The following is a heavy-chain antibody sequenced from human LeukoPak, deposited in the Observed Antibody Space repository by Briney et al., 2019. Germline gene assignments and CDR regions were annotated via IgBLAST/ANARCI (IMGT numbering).Heavy chain of an antibody. CDR3: AGSYYNVFDY. Sequence: GGSLRLSCAASGFTFSSYAMHWVRQAPGKGLEWVAVISYDGSNRYHADSVKGRFTISRDNSKNTLYLEMNSLRAEDTAVYYCAGSYYNVFDYWGQGTLVTVSS. CDR2: ISYDGSNR. D-gene: IGHD3-10*01. V-gene: IGHV3-30*04. CDR1: GFTFSSYA. J-gene: IGHJ4*02.